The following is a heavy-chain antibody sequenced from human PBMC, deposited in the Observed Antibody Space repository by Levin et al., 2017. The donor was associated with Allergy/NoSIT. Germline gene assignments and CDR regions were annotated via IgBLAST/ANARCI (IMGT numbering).Heavy chain of an antibody. CDR2: VSGRSDAT. CDR1: GFTFSKYA. J-gene: IGHJ6*02. CDR3: ANGIATFGSHYYGMDV. D-gene: IGHD3-16*01. V-gene: IGHV3-23*01. Sequence: PGGSLRLSCAASGFTFSKYAMSWVRQAPGRGLEWVASVSGRSDATHYADSVKGRFTVSRDNFQNTLYLQMNSLRAEDTAVYYCANGIATFGSHYYGMDVWGQGTTVTVSS.